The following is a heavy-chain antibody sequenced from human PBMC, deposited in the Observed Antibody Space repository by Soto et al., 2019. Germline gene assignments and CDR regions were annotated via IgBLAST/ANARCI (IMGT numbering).Heavy chain of an antibody. Sequence: GWSLRLSCASSVFTFISYAMSWVRQAPGKGLEWVSAISGSGGSTYYADSVKGRFTISRDNSKNTPYLQMNSLRAEDTAVYYCAKRGVAVAGNWFDPWGQGTLVTVSS. CDR3: AKRGVAVAGNWFDP. D-gene: IGHD6-19*01. CDR1: VFTFISYA. CDR2: ISGSGGST. J-gene: IGHJ5*02. V-gene: IGHV3-23*01.